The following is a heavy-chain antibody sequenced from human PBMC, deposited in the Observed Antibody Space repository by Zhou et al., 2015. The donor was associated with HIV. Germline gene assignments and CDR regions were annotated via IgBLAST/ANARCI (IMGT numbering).Heavy chain of an antibody. CDR1: GGTFSSYA. D-gene: IGHD3-3*01. Sequence: QVQLVQSGAEVKKPGSSVKVSCKASGGTFSSYAISWVRQAPGQGLEWMGGIIPIFGTANYAQKFQGRVTITADESTSTAYMELSSLRSEDTAVYYCARMVVGVVTSRYYYGMDVWGQGTTVTVSS. CDR3: ARMVVGVVTSRYYYGMDV. CDR2: IIPIFGTA. V-gene: IGHV1-69*01. J-gene: IGHJ6*02.